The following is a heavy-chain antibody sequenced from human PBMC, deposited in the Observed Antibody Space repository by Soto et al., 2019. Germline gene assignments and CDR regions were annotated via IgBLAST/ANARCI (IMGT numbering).Heavy chain of an antibody. D-gene: IGHD2-21*01. CDR3: ARVVFCGGAPACPDMDV. V-gene: IGHV1-18*04. Sequence: ASVNVSCKASGYTFSGYSITWVRQAPGQGLQSMGRISGYNGNTSYERTLRGRLALTTDTSTSTAYVELRSLTSDDTAVYYCARVVFCGGAPACPDMDVWGQGTTVTVSS. J-gene: IGHJ6*02. CDR1: GYTFSGYS. CDR2: ISGYNGNT.